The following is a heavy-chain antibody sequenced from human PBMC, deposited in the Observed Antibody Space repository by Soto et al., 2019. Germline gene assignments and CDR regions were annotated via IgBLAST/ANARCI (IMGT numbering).Heavy chain of an antibody. Sequence: QVQLVESGGGVVQPGRSLRLSCAASGFTFSSYGMHWVRQAPGKGLEWVAVIWYDGSNKYYADYVKGRFTISRDNSKNTLYLTMSSLRAEDAAVYYCAGGLLLDYWGQGSLVTVS. CDR1: GFTFSSYG. CDR2: IWYDGSNK. D-gene: IGHD3-16*01. CDR3: AGGLLLDY. V-gene: IGHV3-33*01. J-gene: IGHJ4*02.